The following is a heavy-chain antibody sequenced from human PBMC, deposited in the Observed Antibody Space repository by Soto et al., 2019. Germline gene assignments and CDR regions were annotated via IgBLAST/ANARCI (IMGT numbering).Heavy chain of an antibody. D-gene: IGHD2-15*01. Sequence: QVQLVESGGGVVQPGRSLRLSCAASGFSFSTFDMKWVRQAPGKGLEWVAVISYDGTKTYYADSVRGRLTVSRDNSKSTVYLHMNGLTAEDTAVYYCATDLSRGGGYLDYWGQGALVTVSS. CDR3: ATDLSRGGGYLDY. CDR2: ISYDGTKT. J-gene: IGHJ4*02. CDR1: GFSFSTFD. V-gene: IGHV3-33*05.